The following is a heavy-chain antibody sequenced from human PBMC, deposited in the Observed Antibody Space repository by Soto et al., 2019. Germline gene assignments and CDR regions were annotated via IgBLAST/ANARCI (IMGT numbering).Heavy chain of an antibody. CDR1: GFTFSSYA. V-gene: IGHV3-30-3*01. CDR3: AGPLWFGELSHYYYGMDV. CDR2: ISYDGSNK. J-gene: IGHJ6*02. Sequence: QVQLVESGGGVVQPGRSLRLSCAASGFTFSSYAMHWVRQAPGKGLEWVAVISYDGSNKYYADSVKGRFTISRDNSKNTLYLQMNSLRAEDTAVYYCAGPLWFGELSHYYYGMDVWGQGTTVTVSS. D-gene: IGHD3-10*01.